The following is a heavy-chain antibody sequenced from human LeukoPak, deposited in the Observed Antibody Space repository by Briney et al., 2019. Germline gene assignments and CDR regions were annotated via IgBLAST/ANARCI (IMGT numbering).Heavy chain of an antibody. J-gene: IGHJ4*02. CDR2: ISGSGGST. D-gene: IGHD3-22*01. CDR3: AKGFSAYYYDSSGFDY. V-gene: IGHV3-23*01. Sequence: GGSLRLSCAASGFTFSSYAMSWVRQAPGKGLEWVSAISGSGGSTYYADSVKGRFTISRDNSKNTLYLQMNSLRAEGTAVYYCAKGFSAYYYDSSGFDYWGQGTLVTVSS. CDR1: GFTFSSYA.